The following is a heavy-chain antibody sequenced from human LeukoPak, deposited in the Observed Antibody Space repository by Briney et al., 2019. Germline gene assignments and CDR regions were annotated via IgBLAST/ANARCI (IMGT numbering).Heavy chain of an antibody. Sequence: ASVKVSCKVSGYTLTELSMHWVRQAPGKGLEWMGGFDPEDGETIYAQKFQGRVTMTEDTSTDTAYMELSSLRSEDTAVYYCARDINGYYYDSHGYYPTDLWGQGTLVTVSS. D-gene: IGHD3-22*01. V-gene: IGHV1-24*01. CDR1: GYTLTELS. CDR2: FDPEDGET. CDR3: ARDINGYYYDSHGYYPTDL. J-gene: IGHJ5*02.